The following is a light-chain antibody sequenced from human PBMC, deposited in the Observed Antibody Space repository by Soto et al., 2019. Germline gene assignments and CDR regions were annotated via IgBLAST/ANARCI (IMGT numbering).Light chain of an antibody. J-gene: IGKJ1*01. CDR1: QSVSSNY. V-gene: IGKV3-20*01. Sequence: EIVLTQSPGTLSLSPGERATRACRASQSVSSNYLAWYQQKPGQAPRLLIYGASSRATGIPDRFSGSESGTDFTLTISRLEPEDFAVYHCQQYGSSLWTFGQGTKVEIK. CDR3: QQYGSSLWT. CDR2: GAS.